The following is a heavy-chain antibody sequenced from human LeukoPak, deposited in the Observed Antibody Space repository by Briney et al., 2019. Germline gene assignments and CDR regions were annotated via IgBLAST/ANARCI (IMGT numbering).Heavy chain of an antibody. CDR1: GFTFSSYA. D-gene: IGHD6-13*01. J-gene: IGHJ4*02. CDR3: AKDRPYSSSWYGAGDY. CDR2: ISGSGGST. V-gene: IGHV3-23*01. Sequence: PGGSLRLSCAASGFTFSSYAMSWVRQAPGKGLEWVSAISGSGGSTYYADSVKGRFTISRDNSKNTLYLQMNSLRAEDTAVYYCAKDRPYSSSWYGAGDYWGQGTLVTVSS.